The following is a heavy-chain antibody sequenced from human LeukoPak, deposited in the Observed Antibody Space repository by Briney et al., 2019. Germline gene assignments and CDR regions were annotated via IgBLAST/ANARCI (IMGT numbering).Heavy chain of an antibody. V-gene: IGHV4-59*08. J-gene: IGHJ4*02. CDR1: GGSISSYY. D-gene: IGHD6-13*01. CDR3: ALRREYSSSWYDY. CDR2: IYYSGST. Sequence: SETLSLTCTVSGGSISSYYWSWIRQPPGKGLEWIGYIYYSGSTNYNPSLKSRVTISVDTSKNQFSLKLSSVTAADTAVYYCALRREYSSSWYDYWGQGTLVTVSS.